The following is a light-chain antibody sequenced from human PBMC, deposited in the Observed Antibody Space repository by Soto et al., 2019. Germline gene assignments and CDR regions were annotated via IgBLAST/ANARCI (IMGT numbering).Light chain of an antibody. V-gene: IGKV3-20*01. CDR3: QQYGSSPQT. Sequence: EIVLTQSPGTLSLSPGERATLSCRASQRVSSTYLAWYQQKPGQAPRLLIYGASSRATGIPDRFTGSGSGTDFSLPISRLEPEDFAVYYCQQYGSSPQTFGQGTKVEIK. CDR2: GAS. CDR1: QRVSSTY. J-gene: IGKJ1*01.